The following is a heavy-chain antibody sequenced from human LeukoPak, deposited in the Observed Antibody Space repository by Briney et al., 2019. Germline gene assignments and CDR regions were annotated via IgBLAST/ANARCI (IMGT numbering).Heavy chain of an antibody. V-gene: IGHV4-39*07. D-gene: IGHD6-19*01. CDR1: GGSISSSSYY. CDR3: ARDSSSGWYGAIEP. J-gene: IGHJ4*02. CDR2: IYYSGST. Sequence: SETLSLTCTVSGGSISSSSYYWGWIRQPPGKGLEWIGSIYYSGSTYYNPSLKSRVTISVDTSKNQFSLKLSSVTAADTAVYYCARDSSSGWYGAIEPWGQGTLVTVSS.